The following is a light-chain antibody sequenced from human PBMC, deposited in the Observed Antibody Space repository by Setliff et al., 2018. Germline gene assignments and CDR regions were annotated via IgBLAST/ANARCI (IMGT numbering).Light chain of an antibody. Sequence: QSVLTQPPSASGSPGQSVTTSCTGTGGLVGGYNYVSWYQQHPGKAPRLIIYEVTKRPSGVPDHFSGSNSGNTASLTVSGLQAEDEADYYCTFYSGSNNFFFGSGTKVTVL. CDR1: GGLVGGYNY. CDR2: EVT. V-gene: IGLV2-8*01. CDR3: TFYSGSNNFF. J-gene: IGLJ1*01.